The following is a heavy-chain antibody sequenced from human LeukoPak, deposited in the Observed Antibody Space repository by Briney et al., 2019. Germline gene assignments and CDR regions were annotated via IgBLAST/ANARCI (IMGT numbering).Heavy chain of an antibody. CDR2: INPNSGGT. CDR3: ARDLGSGSYLASNWFDP. V-gene: IGHV1-2*02. J-gene: IGHJ5*02. D-gene: IGHD3-10*01. CDR1: GYTFTGYY. Sequence: ASVKVSCKASGYTFTGYYMHWVRQAPGQGLEWMGWINPNSGGTNYAQKFQGRVTMTRDTSISTAYMELSRLRSDDTAVYYCARDLGSGSYLASNWFDPWGQGTLVTVSP.